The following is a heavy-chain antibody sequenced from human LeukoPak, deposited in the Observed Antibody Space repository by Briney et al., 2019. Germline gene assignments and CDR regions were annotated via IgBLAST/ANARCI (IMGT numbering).Heavy chain of an antibody. D-gene: IGHD6-19*01. CDR1: GGSISSYY. CDR3: ARDGDGSGWSDY. Sequence: SETLSLTCTVSGGSISSYYWSWMRQPPGKGLEWIGYIYYSGSTNYNPSFKSRVTISVDTSKNQFSLKLSSVTAADTAVYYCARDGDGSGWSDYWGQGTLVTVSS. CDR2: IYYSGST. V-gene: IGHV4-59*01. J-gene: IGHJ4*02.